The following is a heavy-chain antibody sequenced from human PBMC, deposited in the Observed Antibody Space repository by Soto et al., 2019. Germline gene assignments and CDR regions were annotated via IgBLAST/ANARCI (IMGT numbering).Heavy chain of an antibody. V-gene: IGHV1-8*01. CDR2: MNANSGNT. J-gene: IGHJ4*02. CDR3: ARGSVSSSYRVDY. Sequence: ASVKVSCKASGYTFTSYDVNWVRQATGQGLEWMGWMNANSGNTGYAQKFQGRVTMTRNTSISTAYMELSSLRSEDTAVYYCARGSVSSSYRVDYWGQGTLVTVSS. CDR1: GYTFTSYD. D-gene: IGHD6-13*01.